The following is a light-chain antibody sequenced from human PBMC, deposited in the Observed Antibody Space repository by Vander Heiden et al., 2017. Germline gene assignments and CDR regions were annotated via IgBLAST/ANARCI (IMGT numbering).Light chain of an antibody. CDR2: DVT. J-gene: IGLJ3*02. Sequence: QSALTQPPSASGSPGESVAISCTGTSSDVGGYNYVPWYQQHPGKAPKLIIYDVTKRPSGVPDRFSGSKSGNTASLTVSGLQAEDESYYYCSSYADSNSLVFGGGTKLTVL. CDR3: SSYADSNSLV. V-gene: IGLV2-8*01. CDR1: SSDVGGYNY.